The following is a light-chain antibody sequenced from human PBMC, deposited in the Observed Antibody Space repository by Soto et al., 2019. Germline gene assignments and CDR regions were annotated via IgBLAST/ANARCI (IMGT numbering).Light chain of an antibody. Sequence: ELVMTQSPATLSVSPGERATLSFRAIESVSSNLAWYQQRPGQAPRLVIYGASTRATGIPDRFSGSGSGTDFTLTISRLEPEDFAVYYCQQYGSSPPTITFGQGTRLEIK. J-gene: IGKJ5*01. CDR1: ESVSSN. CDR2: GAS. V-gene: IGKV3-20*01. CDR3: QQYGSSPPTIT.